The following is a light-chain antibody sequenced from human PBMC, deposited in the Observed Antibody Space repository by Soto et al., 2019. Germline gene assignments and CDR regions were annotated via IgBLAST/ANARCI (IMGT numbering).Light chain of an antibody. J-gene: IGLJ1*01. Sequence: QSALTQPASGSGSPGQSSTISCTGTSSDVGGYNYVSWYQQHPGKAPKLIIYDVSNRPSGVSNRFSGSKSGNTASLTISGLQTEDEADYYCSSYTSSSTRVFGTGTKVPVL. CDR3: SSYTSSSTRV. V-gene: IGLV2-14*03. CDR2: DVS. CDR1: SSDVGGYNY.